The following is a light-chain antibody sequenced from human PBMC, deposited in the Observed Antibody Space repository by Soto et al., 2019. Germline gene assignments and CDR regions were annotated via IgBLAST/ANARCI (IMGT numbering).Light chain of an antibody. CDR1: SSDVGGYNY. Sequence: QSVLTQPASVSGSPGQSITISCTGTSSDVGGYNYVSWYQQHPGKAHKLMIYDVSNRPSGVSIRFSGSKSGNTASLTIFGFQAEDEADYSCSSYTSSSTLYGFGTGTKVTVL. J-gene: IGLJ1*01. V-gene: IGLV2-14*01. CDR2: DVS. CDR3: SSYTSSSTLYG.